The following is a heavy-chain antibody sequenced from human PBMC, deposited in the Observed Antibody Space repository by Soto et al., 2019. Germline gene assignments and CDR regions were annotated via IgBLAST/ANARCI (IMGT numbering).Heavy chain of an antibody. V-gene: IGHV3-30*18. D-gene: IGHD3-3*01. CDR2: ISYDGSNK. J-gene: IGHJ3*02. Sequence: PGGSLRLSCAASGFTFSSYGMHWVRQAPGKGLEWVAVISYDGSNKYYADSVKGRFTISRDNSKNTLYLQMNSLRAEDTAVYYCAKSPGGYYSFDIWGQGTMVPSPQ. CDR1: GFTFSSYG. CDR3: AKSPGGYYSFDI.